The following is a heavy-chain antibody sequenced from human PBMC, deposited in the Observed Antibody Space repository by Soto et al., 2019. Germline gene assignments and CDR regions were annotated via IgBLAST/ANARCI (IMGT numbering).Heavy chain of an antibody. CDR3: ARVTLKAGNWFDP. J-gene: IGHJ5*02. CDR2: INPNSRGT. V-gene: IGHV1-2*02. CDR1: GYTFTDYF. Sequence: GASVKVSCKASGYTFTDYFIHWVRQAPGQGFEWMGWINPNSRGTNYAPKFQGRVTMTRDTSNSTAYMELGGLRSDDTAVYYCARVTLKAGNWFDPWGQGTLVTVSS.